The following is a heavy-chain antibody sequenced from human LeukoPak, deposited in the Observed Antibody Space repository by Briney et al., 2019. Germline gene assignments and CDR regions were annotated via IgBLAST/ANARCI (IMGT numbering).Heavy chain of an antibody. CDR1: GFTFSSYG. Sequence: PGGSLRLSCAASGFTFSSYGMHWVRRAPGKGLEWVAFIRYDGSNKYYADSVKGRFTISRDNSKNTLYLQMNSLRAEDTAVYYCAKDMPMTTVTLSGDYWGQGTLVTVSS. CDR3: AKDMPMTTVTLSGDY. D-gene: IGHD4-17*01. V-gene: IGHV3-30*02. CDR2: IRYDGSNK. J-gene: IGHJ4*02.